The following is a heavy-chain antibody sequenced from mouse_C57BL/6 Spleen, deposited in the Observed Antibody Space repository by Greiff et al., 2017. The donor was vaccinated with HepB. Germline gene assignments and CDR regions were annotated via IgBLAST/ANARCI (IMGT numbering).Heavy chain of an antibody. J-gene: IGHJ2*01. CDR1: GYAFSSYW. CDR3: ARGGETYYFDY. V-gene: IGHV1-80*01. CDR2: IYPGDGDT. Sequence: VQLQQSGAELVKPGASVKISCKASGYAFSSYWMNWVKQRPGKGLEWIGQIYPGDGDTNYNGKFKGKATLTADKSSSTAYMQLSSLTSEDSAVYFCARGGETYYFDYWGQGTTLTVSS.